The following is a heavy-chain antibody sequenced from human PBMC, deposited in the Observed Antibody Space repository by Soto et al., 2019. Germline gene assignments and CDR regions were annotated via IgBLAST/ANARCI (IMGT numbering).Heavy chain of an antibody. CDR3: ARGQITLMEVVPYYFDY. J-gene: IGHJ4*02. Sequence: SETLSLTCAVYGGSFSGYYWSWIRQPPGKGLEWIGEINHSGSTNYNPSLKSRVTISVDTSKNQFSLKLSSVTAADTAVYYCARGQITLMEVVPYYFDYSGQGSLVTVSS. CDR2: INHSGST. D-gene: IGHD3-22*01. CDR1: GGSFSGYY. V-gene: IGHV4-34*01.